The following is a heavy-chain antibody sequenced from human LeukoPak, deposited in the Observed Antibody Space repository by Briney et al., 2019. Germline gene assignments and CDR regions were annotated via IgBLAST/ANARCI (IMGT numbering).Heavy chain of an antibody. V-gene: IGHV5-51*01. Sequence: GESLKISCQGSGYSFTSYWIGWVRQMPGKGLEWMGIIYPGDSDTRYSPSFQGQVTISADKSISTAYLQWSSLKASDTAMYYCARLSSSWSYGMDVWGQGTTVTVSS. CDR1: GYSFTSYW. J-gene: IGHJ6*02. CDR2: IYPGDSDT. CDR3: ARLSSSWSYGMDV. D-gene: IGHD6-13*01.